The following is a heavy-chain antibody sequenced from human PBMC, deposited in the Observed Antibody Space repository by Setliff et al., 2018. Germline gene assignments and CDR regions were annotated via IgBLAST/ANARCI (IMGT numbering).Heavy chain of an antibody. J-gene: IGHJ5*02. D-gene: IGHD3-16*02. Sequence: GGSLRLSCTASGFTFGDYAMSWVRQAPGKGLEWVGFIRSKAYGGTTEYAASVKGRFTISRDDSKSIAYLQMNSLKTEDTAVYYCTTVASLFVEYRWFDPWGPGTLVTVSS. CDR2: IRSKAYGGTT. CDR3: TTVASLFVEYRWFDP. V-gene: IGHV3-49*04. CDR1: GFTFGDYA.